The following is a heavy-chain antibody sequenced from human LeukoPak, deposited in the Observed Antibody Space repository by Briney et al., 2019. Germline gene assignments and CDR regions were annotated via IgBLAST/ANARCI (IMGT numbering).Heavy chain of an antibody. CDR2: IFPGDSDT. CDR3: ARRGHSSSWYSDY. V-gene: IGHV5-51*01. CDR1: EYSFATYW. J-gene: IGHJ4*02. D-gene: IGHD6-13*01. Sequence: GESLKISCKGSEYSFATYWIGWARQMPGQGLEWMGIIFPGDSDTRYSPSFQGQVTISADKSISTAYLQWSGLKASDTAMYYCARRGHSSSWYSDYWGQGTLVTVSS.